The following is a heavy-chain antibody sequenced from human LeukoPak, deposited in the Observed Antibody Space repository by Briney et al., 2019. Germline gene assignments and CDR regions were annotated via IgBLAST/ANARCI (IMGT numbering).Heavy chain of an antibody. CDR2: ISAYNGNT. Sequence: GASVKVSCKASGGTFSSYAISWVRQAPGQGLEWMGWISAYNGNTNYAQKLQGRVTMTTDTSTSTAYMELRSLRSDDTAVYYCARGEFPPYGDYWGYWGQGTLVTVSS. V-gene: IGHV1-18*01. J-gene: IGHJ4*02. CDR3: ARGEFPPYGDYWGY. CDR1: GGTFSSYA. D-gene: IGHD3-10*01.